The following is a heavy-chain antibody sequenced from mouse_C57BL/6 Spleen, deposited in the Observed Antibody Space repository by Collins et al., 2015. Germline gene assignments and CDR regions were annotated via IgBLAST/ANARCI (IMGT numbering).Heavy chain of an antibody. CDR3: ARDSPTGFYAMDY. CDR2: ISYDGSN. Sequence: DVQLQESGPGLVKPSQSLSLTCSVTGYSITSGYYWNWIRQFPGNKLEWMGYISYDGSNNYNPSLKNRISITRDTSKNQFFLKLNSVTTEDTATYYCARDSPTGFYAMDYWGQGTSVTVSS. CDR1: GYSITSGYY. D-gene: IGHD4-1*02. V-gene: IGHV3-6*01. J-gene: IGHJ4*01.